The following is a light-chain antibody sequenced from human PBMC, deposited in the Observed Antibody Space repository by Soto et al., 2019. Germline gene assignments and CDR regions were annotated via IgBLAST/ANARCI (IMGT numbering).Light chain of an antibody. V-gene: IGKV3D-20*02. J-gene: IGKJ5*01. CDR1: QSVSSSQ. CDR2: GAS. CDR3: QQRSNWPPIT. Sequence: EIVWTQSPGTLSLSPGERATLSCRATQSVSSSQLAWYQQKPGQAHRLLIYGASRRATGIPDRFSGSGSGTDFTPTISSLEPEDFAVYYCQQRSNWPPITFGQGTRLEIK.